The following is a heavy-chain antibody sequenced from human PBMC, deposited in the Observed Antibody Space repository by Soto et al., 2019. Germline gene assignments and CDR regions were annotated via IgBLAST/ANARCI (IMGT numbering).Heavy chain of an antibody. CDR2: IYSGGST. D-gene: IGHD2-15*01. CDR3: ARRGYCSGGSCYEV. V-gene: IGHV3-53*04. J-gene: IGHJ4*02. CDR1: GFTVSSNY. Sequence: EVQLVESGGGLVQPGGSLRLSCAASGFTVSSNYMSWVRQAPGKGLEWVSVIYSGGSTYYADSVKGRFTISRHNSKNTLYHQMNSLRAEDTAVYYCARRGYCSGGSCYEVWGQGTLVTVSS.